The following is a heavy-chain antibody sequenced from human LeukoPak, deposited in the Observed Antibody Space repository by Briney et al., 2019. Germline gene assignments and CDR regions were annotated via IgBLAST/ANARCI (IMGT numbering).Heavy chain of an antibody. CDR2: IIPIFGTA. Sequence: ASVKVSCKASGGTFSSYAISWVRQAPGQGLEWMGGIIPIFGTANYAQKFQGRVTITADESTSTAYMELSSLRSEDTAVYYCARDRVGYSYAATFDYWGQGTLVTVSS. D-gene: IGHD5-18*01. J-gene: IGHJ4*02. V-gene: IGHV1-69*13. CDR1: GGTFSSYA. CDR3: ARDRVGYSYAATFDY.